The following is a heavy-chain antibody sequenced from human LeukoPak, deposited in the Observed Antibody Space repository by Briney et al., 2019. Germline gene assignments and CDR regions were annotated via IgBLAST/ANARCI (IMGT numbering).Heavy chain of an antibody. J-gene: IGHJ5*02. Sequence: PGGSLRLSCAASGFTFSSYAMSWVRQAPGKGLEWVSSISGSGGSTYYADSVKGRFTISRDNSKNTLYLQINSLRAEDTAVYYCANNARPYSSGWFDNWFDPWGQGTLVTVSS. V-gene: IGHV3-23*01. CDR3: ANNARPYSSGWFDNWFDP. CDR2: ISGSGGST. D-gene: IGHD6-19*01. CDR1: GFTFSSYA.